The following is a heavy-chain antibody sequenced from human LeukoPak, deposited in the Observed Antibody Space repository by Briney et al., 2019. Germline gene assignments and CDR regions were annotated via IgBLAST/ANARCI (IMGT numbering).Heavy chain of an antibody. D-gene: IGHD3-10*01. Sequence: ASVKVSCKASGGTFSSYAISWVRQAPGQGLEWMGRIIPILGIANYAQKFQGRVTITADKSTSTAYMELSSLRSEDTAVYYCARAGGYYHGGYYFDYWGQGTLVTVSS. J-gene: IGHJ4*02. CDR1: GGTFSSYA. CDR2: IIPILGIA. V-gene: IGHV1-69*04. CDR3: ARAGGYYHGGYYFDY.